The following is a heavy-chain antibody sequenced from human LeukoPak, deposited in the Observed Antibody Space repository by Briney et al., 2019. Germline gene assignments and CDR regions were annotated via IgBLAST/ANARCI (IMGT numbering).Heavy chain of an antibody. J-gene: IGHJ5*02. D-gene: IGHD4-17*01. CDR3: ARRYGGLDP. Sequence: GGSLRLSCAASGFTFSSYSMTWVRQAPGKGLEWVSYISSSSSTIYYADSVKGRFTISRDNAKNSLYLQMNSLRAEDTAVYYRARRYGGLDPWGQGTLVTVSS. V-gene: IGHV3-48*01. CDR2: ISSSSSTI. CDR1: GFTFSSYS.